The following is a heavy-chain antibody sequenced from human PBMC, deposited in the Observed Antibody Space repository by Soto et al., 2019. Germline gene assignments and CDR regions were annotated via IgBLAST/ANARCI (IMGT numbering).Heavy chain of an antibody. CDR3: ARVEFGYHSHLTY. CDR2: INNDGGTI. CDR1: GFAFGDYS. V-gene: IGHV3-11*01. D-gene: IGHD6-25*01. Sequence: GGSLRLSCVASGFAFGDYSMNWIRQSPRKGLEWLSYINNDGGTIYYADSVKGRFTVSRDNAKHSLFLQMTALRAEDSAMYFCARVEFGYHSHLTYWGRGALVTVSS. J-gene: IGHJ4*02.